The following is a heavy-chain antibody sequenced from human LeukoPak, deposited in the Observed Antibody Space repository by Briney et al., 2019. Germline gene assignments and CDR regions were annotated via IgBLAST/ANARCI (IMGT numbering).Heavy chain of an antibody. Sequence: GGSLRLSCAASGFTFSSYGMHWVRQAPGKGLEWVAFIRYDGSNKYYADSVKGRFTISRDNSKNTLYLQMNSLRAEDTAVYYCAKGRWFGELLESFDYWGQGTLVTVSS. V-gene: IGHV3-30*02. CDR3: AKGRWFGELLESFDY. CDR2: IRYDGSNK. CDR1: GFTFSSYG. D-gene: IGHD3-10*01. J-gene: IGHJ4*02.